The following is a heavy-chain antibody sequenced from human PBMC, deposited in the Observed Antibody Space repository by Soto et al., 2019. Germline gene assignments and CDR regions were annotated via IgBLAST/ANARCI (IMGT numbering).Heavy chain of an antibody. CDR3: ARLIGAGVDY. D-gene: IGHD6-13*01. V-gene: IGHV1-46*01. J-gene: IGHJ4*02. CDR2: INPSGGST. Sequence: ASVNVSCKASGYTFTNYYIHWVRQAPGQGLEWMGIINPSGGSTSYAQKFQGRVTMTRDTSTTTVHMELSSLRSEDTAVYYCARLIGAGVDYWGQGTLVTVSS. CDR1: GYTFTNYY.